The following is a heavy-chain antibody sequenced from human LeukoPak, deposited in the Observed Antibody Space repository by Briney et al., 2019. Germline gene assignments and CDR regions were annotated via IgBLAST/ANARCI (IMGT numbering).Heavy chain of an antibody. CDR1: GYTFTGYY. D-gene: IGHD6-19*01. V-gene: IGHV1-2*02. J-gene: IGHJ6*02. CDR3: ARGKRSGQKGYYYYYGMDV. CDR2: ININRGGT. Sequence: ASVKVSCKASGYTFTGYYMHWVRQAPGQGLEWMGWININRGGTNYAQKFQGRVTMTRDTSISTAYMELSRLRSDDTAVYYCARGKRSGQKGYYYYYGMDVWGQGTTVTVSS.